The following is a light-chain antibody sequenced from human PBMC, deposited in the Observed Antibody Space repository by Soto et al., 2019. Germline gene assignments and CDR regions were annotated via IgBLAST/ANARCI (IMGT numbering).Light chain of an antibody. CDR2: DVS. CDR3: SSYTSSSTVI. J-gene: IGLJ2*01. V-gene: IGLV2-14*01. CDR1: SSDVGGYNY. Sequence: QSALTQPASVSGSPGQSITISCTGTSSDVGGYNYVSWYQQHPDKVPKLMIYDVSNRPSGVSNRFSGSRSGNTASLTISGLQAEDEADYYCSSYTSSSTVIFGGGTKVTVL.